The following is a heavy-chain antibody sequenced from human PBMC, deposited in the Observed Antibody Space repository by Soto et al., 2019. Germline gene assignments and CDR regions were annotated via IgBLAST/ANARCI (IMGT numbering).Heavy chain of an antibody. J-gene: IGHJ5*02. D-gene: IGHD2-15*01. CDR3: AHRIRSQPSFRSAWFDP. CDR2: IYWDDDK. Sequence: QITLKESGPTLVKPTQTLTLTCTFSGFSLSTSGVGVGWIRQSPGKALEWLALIYWDDDKRYSPSLKSRLTITKXXSXTXAALTMTNMDPVDTATYYCAHRIRSQPSFRSAWFDPWGQGTLVTVSS. V-gene: IGHV2-5*02. CDR1: GFSLSTSGVG.